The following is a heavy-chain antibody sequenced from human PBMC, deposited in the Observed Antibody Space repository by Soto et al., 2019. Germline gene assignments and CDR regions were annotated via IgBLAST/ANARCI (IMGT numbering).Heavy chain of an antibody. Sequence: SVKVSCKASGGTFSSYAISWVRQAPGQGLEWMGGIIPIFGTANYAQKFQGRVTITADKSTSTAYMELSSLRSEDTAVYYCASSYCSGRSCYSGEVHYWGQGTLVTVSS. V-gene: IGHV1-69*06. CDR3: ASSYCSGRSCYSGEVHY. CDR2: IIPIFGTA. D-gene: IGHD2-15*01. CDR1: GGTFSSYA. J-gene: IGHJ4*02.